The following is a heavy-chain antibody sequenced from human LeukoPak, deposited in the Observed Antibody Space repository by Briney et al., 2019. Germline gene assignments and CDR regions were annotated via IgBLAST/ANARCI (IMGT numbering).Heavy chain of an antibody. J-gene: IGHJ4*02. CDR3: ATEWGIAAAGINFDY. D-gene: IGHD6-13*01. CDR1: GFTFSSYA. CDR2: ISGSGGST. V-gene: IGHV3-23*01. Sequence: GGSLRLSCAASGFTFSSYAMSGVRQAPGKGLEWVSAISGSGGSTYYADSVKGRFTISRDNSKNTLYLQMHSLRAEDTAVYYCATEWGIAAAGINFDYWGQGTLVTVSS.